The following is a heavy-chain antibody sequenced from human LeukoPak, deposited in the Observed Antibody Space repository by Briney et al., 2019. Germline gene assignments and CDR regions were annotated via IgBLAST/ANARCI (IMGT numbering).Heavy chain of an antibody. Sequence: ASVKVSCKASGYTFTSYGISWVRQAPGQGLEWMGWISAYNGNTNYAQKLQGRVTMATDTSTSTAYMELRSLRSEDTAVYYCASSPLFRITMVRGVTTFDIWGQGTMVTVSS. J-gene: IGHJ3*02. D-gene: IGHD3-10*01. CDR2: ISAYNGNT. V-gene: IGHV1-18*01. CDR1: GYTFTSYG. CDR3: ASSPLFRITMVRGVTTFDI.